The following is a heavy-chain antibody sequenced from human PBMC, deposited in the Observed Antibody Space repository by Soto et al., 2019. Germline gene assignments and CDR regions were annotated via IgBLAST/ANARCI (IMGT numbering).Heavy chain of an antibody. Sequence: GRPLRLSWAASGFPFINYGMNWISPAPGKGLEWVSYIGLGSSTKYYADSVEGRFTISRDNAKNSLYLQMNSLRAEDTAVYYCARDQLYYNDISGRPLNAFDVWGHGTMVTVSS. J-gene: IGHJ3*01. CDR1: GFPFINYG. D-gene: IGHD3-22*01. CDR2: IGLGSSTK. CDR3: ARDQLYYNDISGRPLNAFDV. V-gene: IGHV3-48*01.